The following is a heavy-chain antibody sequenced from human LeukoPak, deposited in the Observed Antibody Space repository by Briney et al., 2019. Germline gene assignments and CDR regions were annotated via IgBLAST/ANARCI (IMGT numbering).Heavy chain of an antibody. CDR3: AKRPFDY. Sequence: GGSLRLSCAASGFVFSNFPMSWVRQPPGKGLEWVAALNGVGSTTYYADSVKGCFTISRDNSNKMLYLEMNALTAEDTAVYYCAKRPFDYWGQGTLVTVSS. CDR2: LNGVGSTT. CDR1: GFVFSNFP. V-gene: IGHV3-23*01. J-gene: IGHJ4*02.